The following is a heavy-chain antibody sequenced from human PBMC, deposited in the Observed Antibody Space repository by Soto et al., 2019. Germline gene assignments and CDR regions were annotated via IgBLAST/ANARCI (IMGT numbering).Heavy chain of an antibody. CDR1: GFTFSNYN. Sequence: EVQLVESGGGLVKPGGSLRLSCAASGFTFSNYNMNWVRQAPGKGLEWVSSISSSSTFKNYADSVKGRFTISRDNDKNSVYLHMSSLGAEDTAVYYCARDPPLSMIVVVGVDDFWGQGTLFTVSS. J-gene: IGHJ4*02. CDR3: ARDPPLSMIVVVGVDDF. D-gene: IGHD3-22*01. CDR2: ISSSSTFK. V-gene: IGHV3-21*02.